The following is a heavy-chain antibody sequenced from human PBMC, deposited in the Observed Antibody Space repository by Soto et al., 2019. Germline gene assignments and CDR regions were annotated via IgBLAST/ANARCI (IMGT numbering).Heavy chain of an antibody. CDR1: GYTFTSYG. D-gene: IGHD3-9*01. CDR3: ARGLKVYYDILTGYYKGENWFDP. J-gene: IGHJ5*02. Sequence: AASVKVSCKASGYTFTSYGISWVRQAPGQGLEWMGWISAYNGNTNYAQKLQGRVTMTTATSTSPAYMELRSLSSDDTAVYYCARGLKVYYDILTGYYKGENWFDPWGQGTLVTVPQ. V-gene: IGHV1-18*04. CDR2: ISAYNGNT.